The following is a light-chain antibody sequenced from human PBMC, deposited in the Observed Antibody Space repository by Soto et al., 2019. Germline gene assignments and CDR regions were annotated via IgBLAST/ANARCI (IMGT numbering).Light chain of an antibody. Sequence: QSALTQPPSASGSPGQSVTISCTGTSSDVGGYNYVSWYQQHPDKAPKLMIYGVSKRPSGVPDRFSGSKSGNTASLTVSGLQAEDEADYYCSSYAGSNNFVFGTGTKVTVL. CDR3: SSYAGSNNFV. J-gene: IGLJ1*01. V-gene: IGLV2-8*01. CDR2: GVS. CDR1: SSDVGGYNY.